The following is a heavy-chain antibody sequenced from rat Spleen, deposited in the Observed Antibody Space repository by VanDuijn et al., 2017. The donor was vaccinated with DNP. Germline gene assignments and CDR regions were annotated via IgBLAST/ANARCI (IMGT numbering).Heavy chain of an antibody. CDR3: ASRKLPEYNYGFDS. D-gene: IGHD1-4*01. Sequence: EVQLQESGPGLVKRPQSLSLTCSVTGYSITSSYRWNWIRKFPGNKLEWMGYINSAGGTNYNPSLKSRISITRDTSKNQFFLQVNSVTTKDTATYYCASRKLPEYNYGFDSWGQGVMVTVSS. CDR1: GYSITSSYR. CDR2: INSAGGT. J-gene: IGHJ2*01. V-gene: IGHV3-3*01.